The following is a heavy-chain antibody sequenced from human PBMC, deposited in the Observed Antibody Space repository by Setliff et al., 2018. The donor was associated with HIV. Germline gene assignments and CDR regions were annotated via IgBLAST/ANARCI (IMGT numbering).Heavy chain of an antibody. V-gene: IGHV4-4*07. CDR2: IFASGST. CDR3: ARVGASGVASSMDYHYYMDV. Sequence: CTVSGGSFSSYHWSWIRHPAGKGLEWIGHIFASGSTKYNPSLESRVTMSVDTSRTQFSLKLRSVTAADTAVYYCARVGASGVASSMDYHYYMDVWGKGTSVTVSS. D-gene: IGHD2-2*01. J-gene: IGHJ6*03. CDR1: GGSFSSYH.